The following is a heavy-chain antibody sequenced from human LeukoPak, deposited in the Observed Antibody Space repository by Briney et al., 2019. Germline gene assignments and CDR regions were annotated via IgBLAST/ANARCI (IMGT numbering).Heavy chain of an antibody. J-gene: IGHJ4*02. V-gene: IGHV4-39*01. CDR2: IYYSGNT. CDR1: GGSVSSSSYY. Sequence: PSETLSLTCTVSGGSVSSSSYYWGWIRQPPGKGLEWIGSIYYSGNTYYNASLKSQVSISIDTSKNQFSLRLTSVTAADTAVYYCARQTGSGLFILPGGQGTLVTVSS. CDR3: ARQTGSGLFILP. D-gene: IGHD3/OR15-3a*01.